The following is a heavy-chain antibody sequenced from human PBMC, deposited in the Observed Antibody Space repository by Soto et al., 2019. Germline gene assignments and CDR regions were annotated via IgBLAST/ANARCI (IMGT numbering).Heavy chain of an antibody. CDR2: ISAYNGNT. J-gene: IGHJ6*02. CDR1: GYTFTSYG. D-gene: IGHD5-12*01. V-gene: IGHV1-18*01. Sequence: ASVKVSCKASGYTFTSYGISWVRQAPGQGLEWMGWISAYNGNTNYAQKLQGRVAMTTDASASTAYMELRSLSPDDTAVYYRARHIVSGCDCAHCYYYYGMDVWG. CDR3: ARHIVSGCDCAHCYYYYGMDV.